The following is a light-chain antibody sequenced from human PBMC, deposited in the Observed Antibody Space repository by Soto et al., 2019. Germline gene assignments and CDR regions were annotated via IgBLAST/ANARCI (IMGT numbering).Light chain of an antibody. CDR3: QQRSSWPPT. Sequence: EIVLTQSPDTLSLSPGERATLSCRASQSVSRYLAWYQQKPGQAPRLLIYDASNRATGIPARFSGDGSGTDFTLTISSLEPEHFAVYYCQQRSSWPPTFGPGTKVDI. CDR2: DAS. V-gene: IGKV3-11*01. J-gene: IGKJ3*01. CDR1: QSVSRY.